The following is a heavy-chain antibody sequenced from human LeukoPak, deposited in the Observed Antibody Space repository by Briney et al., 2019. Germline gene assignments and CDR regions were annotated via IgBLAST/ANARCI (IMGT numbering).Heavy chain of an antibody. CDR1: GDSVSSNSAA. Sequence: SQTLSLTCAISGDSVSSNSAAWNWIRQSPSRGLEWLGRTYYRSKWYYDYATSVKGRITINPDTSKNQFSLKLSSVTAADTAVYYCARRGSGSAYYGVSGFDYWGQGTLVTVSS. J-gene: IGHJ4*02. CDR3: ARRGSGSAYYGVSGFDY. CDR2: TYYRSKWYY. D-gene: IGHD3-22*01. V-gene: IGHV6-1*01.